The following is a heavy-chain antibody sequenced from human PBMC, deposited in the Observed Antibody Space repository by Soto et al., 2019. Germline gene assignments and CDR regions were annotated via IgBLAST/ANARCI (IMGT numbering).Heavy chain of an antibody. CDR1: GYIFTSYA. V-gene: IGHV1-18*01. D-gene: IGHD3-22*01. CDR2: ISAHSGNI. Sequence: QVQLVQSGAEVKKPGASVMVSCKASGYIFTSYAISWVRQAPGQGLEWMGCISAHSGNIKYAQKLQGRVTMSTDTSTSTAYMELRRLRSDDTAVYYCTRDQDYYDSSGYYNWYFDLWGRGTLVTVSS. J-gene: IGHJ2*01. CDR3: TRDQDYYDSSGYYNWYFDL.